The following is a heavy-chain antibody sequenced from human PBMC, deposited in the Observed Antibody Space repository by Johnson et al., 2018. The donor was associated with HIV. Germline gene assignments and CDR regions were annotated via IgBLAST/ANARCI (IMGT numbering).Heavy chain of an antibody. J-gene: IGHJ3*02. CDR3: VRRFYDSSAFDI. CDR2: ISHDGSDQ. V-gene: IGHV3-30*03. Sequence: QVQLVESGGRVVQPGRSLRLSCAASGFTFSSYGMHWVRQAPGKGLEWVAVISHDGSDQNYADSVKGRFTIARDNSKNTLFLQMNSLRAEDTAVYYCVRRFYDSSAFDIWGQGTLVTVSS. CDR1: GFTFSSYG. D-gene: IGHD3-22*01.